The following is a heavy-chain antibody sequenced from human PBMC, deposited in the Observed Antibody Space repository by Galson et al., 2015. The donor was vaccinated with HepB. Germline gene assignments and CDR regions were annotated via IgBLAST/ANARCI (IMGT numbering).Heavy chain of an antibody. D-gene: IGHD1-26*01. Sequence: SVKVSCKASGYTFTGYYMHWVRQAPGQGLEWMGWINPNSGGTNYAQKFQGRVTMTRDTSISTAYMELSRLRSDDTAVYYCARDQGPEEIDGSRRYYYYYMDVWGKGTTVTVSS. CDR1: GYTFTGYY. CDR2: INPNSGGT. CDR3: ARDQGPEEIDGSRRYYYYYMDV. J-gene: IGHJ6*03. V-gene: IGHV1-2*02.